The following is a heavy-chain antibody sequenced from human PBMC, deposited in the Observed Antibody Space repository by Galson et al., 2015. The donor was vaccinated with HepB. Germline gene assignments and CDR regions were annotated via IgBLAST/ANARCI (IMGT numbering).Heavy chain of an antibody. CDR3: ARFYEYEAVAGKNFDDY. CDR1: GYTFTSYA. D-gene: IGHD6-19*01. V-gene: IGHV7-4-1*02. J-gene: IGHJ4*02. Sequence: SVKVSCKASGYTFTSYAMNWVRQAPGQGLEWMGWINTNTGNPTYAQGFTGRFVFSLDTSVSTAYLQISSLKAEDTAVYYCARFYEYEAVAGKNFDDYWGQGTLVTVSS. CDR2: INTNTGNP.